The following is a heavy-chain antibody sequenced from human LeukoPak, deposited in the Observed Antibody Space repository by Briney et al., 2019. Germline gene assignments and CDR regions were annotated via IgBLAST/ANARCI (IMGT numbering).Heavy chain of an antibody. V-gene: IGHV3-23*01. J-gene: IGHJ4*02. CDR3: AKESTGSSPDY. CDR2: ISGTGSST. CDR1: GFTFSSYA. D-gene: IGHD1-26*01. Sequence: GGSLRLSCAASGFTFSSYAMGWVRQAPGKGLEWVSTISGTGSSTYYADSVKGRFTISRDSSKNTLYLQMNSLRVEDTALYYCAKESTGSSPDYWGQGTLVTVSS.